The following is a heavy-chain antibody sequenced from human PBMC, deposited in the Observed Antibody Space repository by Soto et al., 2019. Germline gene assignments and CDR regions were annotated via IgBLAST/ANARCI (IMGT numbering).Heavy chain of an antibody. J-gene: IGHJ4*02. CDR2: IRYDGSNK. V-gene: IGHV3-33*01. Sequence: QVQLVESGGGVVQPGRSLRLSCEVSGLTFSNYGMHWVRQAPGKGLEWVAVIRYDGSNKYYADSVKGRLTISRDNSKNMVYLQMNSLRAEDTAVYYCARDFGDYDYFDYWGQGTLVTVSS. CDR3: ARDFGDYDYFDY. CDR1: GLTFSNYG. D-gene: IGHD3-16*01.